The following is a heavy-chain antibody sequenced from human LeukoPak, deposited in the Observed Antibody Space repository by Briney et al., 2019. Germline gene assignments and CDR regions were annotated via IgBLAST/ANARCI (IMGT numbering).Heavy chain of an antibody. CDR2: IYHSGST. J-gene: IGHJ3*02. CDR1: GGSISSSNYY. D-gene: IGHD3-16*02. V-gene: IGHV4-39*07. CDR3: ASGLRLGELSLLAHAFDI. Sequence: PSETLSLTCTVSGGSISSSNYYWGWIRQPPGKGLEWIGSIYHSGSTNYNPSLKSRVTISVDKSKNQFSLKLSSVTAADTAVYYCASGLRLGELSLLAHAFDIWGQGTMVTVSS.